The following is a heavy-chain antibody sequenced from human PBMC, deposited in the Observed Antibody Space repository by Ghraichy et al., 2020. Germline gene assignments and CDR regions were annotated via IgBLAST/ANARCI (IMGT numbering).Heavy chain of an antibody. CDR1: GFTFYTYA. CDR2: ISGNADDT. D-gene: IGHD6-13*01. V-gene: IGHV3-23*01. J-gene: IGHJ4*02. CDR3: ARDAADYSSSWYFFFAF. Sequence: GSLRLSCAASGFTFYTYAMSWVRQAPGKGLEWVSGISGNADDTYYADSVKGRFTISRDNSKNTLFLQMNSLRAEDTAVYYCARDAADYSSSWYFFFAFWGQGALVTVSS.